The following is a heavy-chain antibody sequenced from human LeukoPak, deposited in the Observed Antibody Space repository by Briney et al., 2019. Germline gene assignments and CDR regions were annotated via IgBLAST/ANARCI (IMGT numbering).Heavy chain of an antibody. Sequence: GGSLRLSCAASGFTFSIYAMHWVRQAPGKGLEWVAVISYDENDKYYADSVKGRFTISRDNAKTSLYLQMNSLRAEDTAVYYCARTKTYVWGSYNYWGQGTLVTVSS. J-gene: IGHJ4*02. CDR3: ARTKTYVWGSYNY. V-gene: IGHV3-30*04. CDR1: GFTFSIYA. D-gene: IGHD3-16*01. CDR2: ISYDENDK.